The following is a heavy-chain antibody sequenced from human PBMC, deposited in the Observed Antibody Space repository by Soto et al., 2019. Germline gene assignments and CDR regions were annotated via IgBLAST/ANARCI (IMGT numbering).Heavy chain of an antibody. D-gene: IGHD5-12*01. V-gene: IGHV4-59*01. CDR3: ASRDGYTDAFDI. J-gene: IGHJ3*02. CDR1: GGSISSYY. CDR2: IYYSGST. Sequence: PSETLSLTCTVSGGSISSYYWSWIRQPPGKGLEWIGYIYYSGSTNYNPSLKSRVTISVDTSKNQFSLKLSSVTAADTAVYYCASRDGYTDAFDIWGQGTMVTVSS.